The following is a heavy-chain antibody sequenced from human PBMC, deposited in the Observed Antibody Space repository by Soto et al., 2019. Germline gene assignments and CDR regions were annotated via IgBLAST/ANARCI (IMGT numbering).Heavy chain of an antibody. J-gene: IGHJ5*02. CDR3: ATLFWGITGTPGRHVAWFDP. CDR2: IYYSGTT. CDR1: GGSINRGDYY. D-gene: IGHD3-16*01. Sequence: SETLSLTCTVSGGSINRGDYYWIWIRQPPGEGLEWIGCIYYSGTTYYNPSLKSRVTISADTSKNQLSLRLHSVTAADTASYFCATLFWGITGTPGRHVAWFDPWGQGTLVTVSS. V-gene: IGHV4-30-4*01.